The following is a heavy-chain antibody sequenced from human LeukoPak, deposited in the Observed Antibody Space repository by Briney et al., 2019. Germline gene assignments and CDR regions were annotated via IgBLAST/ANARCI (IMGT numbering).Heavy chain of an antibody. D-gene: IGHD3-9*01. CDR1: GGSFSDFY. J-gene: IGHJ4*02. V-gene: IGHV4-34*01. CDR3: ASRHYDILTGYPSLLFDF. CDR2: INHNGST. Sequence: KSSETLSLTCAVYGGSFSDFYWNWIRRPPGKGLEWIGEINHNGSTNYNPSLKSRVTISVDTSKNQFSLKLSSVTAADTAVYYCASRHYDILTGYPSLLFDFWGQGGLVTVSS.